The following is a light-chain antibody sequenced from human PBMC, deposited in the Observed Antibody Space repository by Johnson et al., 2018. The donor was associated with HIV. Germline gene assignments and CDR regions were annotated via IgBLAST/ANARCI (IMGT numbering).Light chain of an antibody. J-gene: IGLJ1*01. Sequence: QSVLTQPPSVSAAPGQKVAISCSGSSSNIGNNYVSWYQQVPGTAPKLLIYDNNKRPSGIPDRFSGSKSGTSATLSITGLQTGDEADYYCGTWDSSLSAPVFGTGTKVTVL. CDR1: SSNIGNNY. V-gene: IGLV1-51*01. CDR2: DNN. CDR3: GTWDSSLSAPV.